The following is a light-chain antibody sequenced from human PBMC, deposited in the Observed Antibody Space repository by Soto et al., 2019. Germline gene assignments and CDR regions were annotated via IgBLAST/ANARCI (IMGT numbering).Light chain of an antibody. CDR2: GNT. V-gene: IGLV1-40*01. CDR1: SSDIGAGFD. CDR3: QSYDSSLSGNYV. Sequence: QSVLTQPPSVSGAPGQRVTISCTGSSSDIGAGFDVHWYQQLPGKAPKLLIYGNTNRPSGVPDRFSGSKSGTSASLAITGLQAEDEADYYCQSYDSSLSGNYVFGTGTKLTV. J-gene: IGLJ1*01.